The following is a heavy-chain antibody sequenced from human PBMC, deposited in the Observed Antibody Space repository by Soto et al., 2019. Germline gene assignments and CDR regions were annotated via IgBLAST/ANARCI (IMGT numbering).Heavy chain of an antibody. V-gene: IGHV3-15*01. J-gene: IGHJ3*02. D-gene: IGHD5-12*01. Sequence: EVQLVESGGGWVKPGGSLRLSCAASGFTFSNAWMSWVRQAPGKGLEWVGRIKSKTDGGTTDYAAPVKGRFTISRDDSKNTLYLQMNSLKTEDTAVYYCTTLSGYDSNDAFDIWGQGTMVTVSS. CDR2: IKSKTDGGTT. CDR1: GFTFSNAW. CDR3: TTLSGYDSNDAFDI.